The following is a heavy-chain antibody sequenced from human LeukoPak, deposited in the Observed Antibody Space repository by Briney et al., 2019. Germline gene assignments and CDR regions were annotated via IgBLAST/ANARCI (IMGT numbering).Heavy chain of an antibody. J-gene: IGHJ6*04. V-gene: IGHV3-48*03. CDR3: AELGITMIGGV. CDR2: INGGGSSM. Sequence: PGGSLRLSCAASAFTFSSYEMNWVRQAPGKGLEWVSYINGGGSSMYYADSVKGRFTISRDNAKNSLYLQMDSLRAEDTAVYYCAELGITMIGGVWGKGTTVTISS. CDR1: AFTFSSYE. D-gene: IGHD3-10*02.